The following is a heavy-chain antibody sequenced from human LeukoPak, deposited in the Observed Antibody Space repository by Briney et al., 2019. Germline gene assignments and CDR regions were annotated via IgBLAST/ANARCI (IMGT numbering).Heavy chain of an antibody. CDR3: ARYSYYYGMDV. D-gene: IGHD2-21*01. Sequence: SETLSLTCTVSGGSISSYYWSWIRQPPGKGLEWIGYIYYSGSTNYNPSLNSRVTISVDTSKNQFSLKLSSVTAADTAVYYCARYSYYYGMDVWGQGTTVTVSS. CDR2: IYYSGST. CDR1: GGSISSYY. V-gene: IGHV4-59*01. J-gene: IGHJ6*02.